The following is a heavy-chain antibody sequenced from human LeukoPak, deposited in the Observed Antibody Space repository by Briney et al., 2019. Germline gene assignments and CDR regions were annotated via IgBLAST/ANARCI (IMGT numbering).Heavy chain of an antibody. CDR1: GFTFDDYG. CDR2: IRYDGSNK. V-gene: IGHV3-30*02. CDR3: AKERNYYDSSGYYSVAGGPDY. Sequence: GGSLRLSCAASGFTFDDYGMSWVRQAPGKGLEWVAFIRYDGSNKYYADSVKGRFTISRDNSKNTLYLQMNSLRAEDTAVYYCAKERNYYDSSGYYSVAGGPDYWGQGTLVTVSS. J-gene: IGHJ4*02. D-gene: IGHD3-22*01.